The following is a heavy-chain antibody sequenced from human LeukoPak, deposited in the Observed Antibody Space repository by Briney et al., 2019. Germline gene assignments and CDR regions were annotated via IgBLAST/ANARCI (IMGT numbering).Heavy chain of an antibody. CDR1: GYTFTGYY. Sequence: GASVKVSCKASGYTFTGYYMHGVRQAPGQGLEWMGWINPNSGGTNYAQKFQGRVTMTRDTSISTAYMELSRLRSDDTSVYYCARGPGRYYYDSSGYFWGQGTLVTVSS. D-gene: IGHD3-22*01. CDR2: INPNSGGT. V-gene: IGHV1-2*02. CDR3: ARGPGRYYYDSSGYF. J-gene: IGHJ4*02.